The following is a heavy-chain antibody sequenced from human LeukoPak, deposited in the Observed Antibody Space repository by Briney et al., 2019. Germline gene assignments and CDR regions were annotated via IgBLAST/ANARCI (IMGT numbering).Heavy chain of an antibody. CDR2: ISSNGSST. J-gene: IGHJ4*02. CDR1: GFTFSSYA. Sequence: PGGSLRLSCSASGFTFSSYAMHWVRQAPGKGLEYVSAISSNGSSTYYADSVKGRFTISRDNSKNTLYLQMSSLRAEDTAVYYCVKRGVCSSTSCSDLIYFDYWGQGTLVTVSS. CDR3: VKRGVCSSTSCSDLIYFDY. V-gene: IGHV3-64D*06. D-gene: IGHD2-2*01.